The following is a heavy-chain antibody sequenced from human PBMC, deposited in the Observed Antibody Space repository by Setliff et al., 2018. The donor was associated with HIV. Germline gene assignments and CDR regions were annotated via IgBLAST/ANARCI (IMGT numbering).Heavy chain of an antibody. V-gene: IGHV3-23*01. D-gene: IGHD6-19*01. Sequence: GSLRLSCAASGFTFSSYAMSWVRQAPGKGLEWVSAISGSGGSTYYADSVKGRFTISRDNSKNTLYLQMNSLRAEDPAVYYCAKDPTTGAVAVYYFDYWGQGTLVTVAS. CDR3: AKDPTTGAVAVYYFDY. CDR1: GFTFSSYA. J-gene: IGHJ4*02. CDR2: ISGSGGST.